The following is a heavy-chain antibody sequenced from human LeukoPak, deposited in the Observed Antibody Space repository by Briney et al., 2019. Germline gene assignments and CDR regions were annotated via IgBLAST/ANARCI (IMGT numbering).Heavy chain of an antibody. V-gene: IGHV1-69*05. CDR3: GRKAGDCGANSCYSIDY. J-gene: IGHJ4*02. CDR1: GGSFSSEA. Sequence: ASVKVSCKAFGGSFSSEAISWVRQAPGQGLERMGGIIPIFGTANYAQKFQGRVTITTDESTSTAYMEVSSLRSEDTAVYYCGRKAGDCGANSCYSIDYWGQGTLVTVSS. CDR2: IIPIFGTA. D-gene: IGHD2-15*01.